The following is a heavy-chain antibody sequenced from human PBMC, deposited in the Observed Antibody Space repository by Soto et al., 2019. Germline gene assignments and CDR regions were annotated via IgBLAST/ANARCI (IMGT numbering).Heavy chain of an antibody. D-gene: IGHD1-1*01. V-gene: IGHV1-18*01. Sequence: ASVKVSCKASGYTFTSYGISWVRQAPGQGLEWMGWISAYNGNTNYAQKLQGRVTMTTDTSTSTAYMELRSLRSDDTAVYYCARDNYVQLELARSPPGYWGQGTLVTVSS. J-gene: IGHJ4*02. CDR2: ISAYNGNT. CDR1: GYTFTSYG. CDR3: ARDNYVQLELARSPPGY.